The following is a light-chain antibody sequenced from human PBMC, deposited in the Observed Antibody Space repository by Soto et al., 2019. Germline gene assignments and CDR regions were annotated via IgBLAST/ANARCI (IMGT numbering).Light chain of an antibody. CDR1: QSVGNND. V-gene: IGKV3-20*01. Sequence: EIVLTQSPGTLSLSPGERATLSCRASQSVGNNDIAWYQQKPGQAPRLLIYTASNRVTGIPDRISGSGSGTDFTLTISRLEPEDFAVYYCQQNAGSPVTFGQGTRLEIK. CDR3: QQNAGSPVT. CDR2: TAS. J-gene: IGKJ5*01.